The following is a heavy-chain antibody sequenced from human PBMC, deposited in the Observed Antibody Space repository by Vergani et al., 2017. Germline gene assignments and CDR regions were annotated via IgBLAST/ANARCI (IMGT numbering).Heavy chain of an antibody. D-gene: IGHD3-9*01. CDR1: GYTFSNYY. Sequence: QVQVVQSGAEVKKSGASVKVSCKPSGYTFSNYYMHWVRQAPGQGLEWMGIINPSGGHTNYAQKFPGRVTMTRDTSTSTVYMELSSLRSEDTAIYYCARGDYGILTGYRYWGQGTLVTVSA. CDR3: ARGDYGILTGYRY. V-gene: IGHV1-46*03. J-gene: IGHJ4*02. CDR2: INPSGGHT.